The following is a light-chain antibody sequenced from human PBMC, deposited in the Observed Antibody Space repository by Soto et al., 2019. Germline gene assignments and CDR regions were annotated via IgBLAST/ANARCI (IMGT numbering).Light chain of an antibody. CDR1: QSVSSSY. J-gene: IGKJ1*01. CDR2: GAS. Sequence: EIVLTQSPGTLSLSPGERATLSCRASQSVSSSYLAWFQQKPGQPPRLLIYGASSRATGIPDRFSGSESGTDFTLTISRLEPEDFAVYYCQQYGNSPRTFGQGTKVESK. V-gene: IGKV3-20*01. CDR3: QQYGNSPRT.